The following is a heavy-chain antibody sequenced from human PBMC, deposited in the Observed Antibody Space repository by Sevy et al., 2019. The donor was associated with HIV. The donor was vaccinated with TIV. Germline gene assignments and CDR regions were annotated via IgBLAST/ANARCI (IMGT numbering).Heavy chain of an antibody. CDR3: ARGSYDYVWGSYRYPYYYYGMDV. CDR2: ISSSGSTI. J-gene: IGHJ6*02. Sequence: GGSLRLSCAASGFTFSDYYMSWIRQAPVKGLEWVSYISSSGSTIYYADSVKGRFTISRDNAKNSLYLQMNSLRAEDKAVYYCARGSYDYVWGSYRYPYYYYGMDVWGQGTTVTVSS. V-gene: IGHV3-11*01. CDR1: GFTFSDYY. D-gene: IGHD3-16*02.